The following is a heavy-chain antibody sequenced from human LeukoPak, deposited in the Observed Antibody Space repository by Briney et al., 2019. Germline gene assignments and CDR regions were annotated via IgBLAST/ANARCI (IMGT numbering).Heavy chain of an antibody. CDR3: ARGSHTIFGVGLREF. Sequence: GGSLRLSCAASGFTFDDYGMSWVRQAPGKGLEWVSYISSSGSTIYYADSVKGRFTISRDNAKNSLYLQMNSLRAEDTAVYYCARGSHTIFGVGLREFWGQGTLVTVSS. V-gene: IGHV3-48*03. CDR1: GFTFDDYG. J-gene: IGHJ4*02. D-gene: IGHD3-3*01. CDR2: ISSSGSTI.